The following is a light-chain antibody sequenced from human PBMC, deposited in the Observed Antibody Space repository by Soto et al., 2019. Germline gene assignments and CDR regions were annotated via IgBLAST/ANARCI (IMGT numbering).Light chain of an antibody. V-gene: IGKV1-5*01. J-gene: IGKJ1*01. CDR2: DAS. Sequence: DIPMTQSPSTLSASVGDRVTITCRASQSISSWLAWYQQKPGNAPKLLIYDASSLESGVPSRFSGSGSGTEFTLIISRLQPDDFATYYCQQYNSYSQTFGQGTKVEIK. CDR1: QSISSW. CDR3: QQYNSYSQT.